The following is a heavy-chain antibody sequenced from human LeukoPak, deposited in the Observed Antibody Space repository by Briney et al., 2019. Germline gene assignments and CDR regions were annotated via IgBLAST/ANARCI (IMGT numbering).Heavy chain of an antibody. CDR3: ARRGERYSSSWYARPNWFDP. CDR1: GGSFSGYY. D-gene: IGHD6-13*01. Sequence: PSETLSLTCAVYGGSFSGYYLSWIRQPPGKGLEWIGEIKDSGRNNYNPSLKSRVTISVDTSKNQFSLKLSSVTAADTAVYYCARRGERYSSSWYARPNWFDPWGQGTLVTVSS. V-gene: IGHV4-34*01. J-gene: IGHJ5*02. CDR2: IKDSGRN.